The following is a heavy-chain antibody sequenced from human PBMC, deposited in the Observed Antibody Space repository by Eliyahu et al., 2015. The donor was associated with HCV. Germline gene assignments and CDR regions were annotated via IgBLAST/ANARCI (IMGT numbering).Heavy chain of an antibody. CDR2: IWYDGSNK. V-gene: IGHV3-33*01. Sequence: QVQLVESGGGVVQPGRSXRLSXXXSGFTFSSYGMHWVRQAPGKGLEWVAVIWYDGSNKYYADSVKGRFTISRDNSKNTLYLQMNSLRAEDTAVYYCARDRSSGWSFDYWGQGTLVTVSS. J-gene: IGHJ4*02. CDR1: GFTFSSYG. CDR3: ARDRSSGWSFDY. D-gene: IGHD6-19*01.